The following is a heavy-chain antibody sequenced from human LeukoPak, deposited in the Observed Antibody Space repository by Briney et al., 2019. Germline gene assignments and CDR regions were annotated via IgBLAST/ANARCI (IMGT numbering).Heavy chain of an antibody. Sequence: PSETLSLTCTVYGGSLSGSSWTWIRQPPGKGLEWIGEITPSGNTIYTPSLKSRLSISVDASKSQVSLLVTSVTAADTAVYYCARDHDYYDSSGYFYYFDYWGQGTLVTVSS. J-gene: IGHJ4*02. CDR1: GGSLSGSS. CDR2: ITPSGNT. CDR3: ARDHDYYDSSGYFYYFDY. D-gene: IGHD3-22*01. V-gene: IGHV4-34*01.